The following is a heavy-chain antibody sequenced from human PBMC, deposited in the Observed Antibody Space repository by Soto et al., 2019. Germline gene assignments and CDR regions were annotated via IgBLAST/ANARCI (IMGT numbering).Heavy chain of an antibody. CDR2: IYHSGST. Sequence: SETLSLTCAVSGGSISSGGYSWSWIRQPPGKGLEWIGYIYHSGSTYYNSSLKSRVTISVDRSKNQFSLKLSSVTAADTAVYYCARIPSPRGQGTLVTVSS. V-gene: IGHV4-30-2*01. CDR1: GGSISSGGYS. CDR3: ARIPSP. J-gene: IGHJ4*02. D-gene: IGHD2-21*01.